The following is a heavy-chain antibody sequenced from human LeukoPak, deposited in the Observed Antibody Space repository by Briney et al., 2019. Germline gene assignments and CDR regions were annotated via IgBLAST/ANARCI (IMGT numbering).Heavy chain of an antibody. J-gene: IGHJ4*02. D-gene: IGHD3-10*01. CDR3: EGYYYGSGTIDY. CDR1: GFTFSSYG. V-gene: IGHV3-33*01. CDR2: IWYDGSNK. Sequence: GRSLRLSCAASGFTFSSYGMHWVRQAPGKGLEWVAVIWYDGSNKYYADSVKGRFTISRDNSKNTLYLQMNSLRAEDTAVYYCEGYYYGSGTIDYWGQGTLVTVSS.